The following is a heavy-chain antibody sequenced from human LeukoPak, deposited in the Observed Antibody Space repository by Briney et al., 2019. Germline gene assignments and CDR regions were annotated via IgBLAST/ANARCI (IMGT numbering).Heavy chain of an antibody. CDR3: VKDFVGADEF. CDR1: GFTLSSYW. V-gene: IGHV3-74*01. D-gene: IGHD1-26*01. CDR2: INEDGSTI. J-gene: IGHJ4*02. Sequence: PGGSLRLSCAASGFTLSSYWMHWVRQAPGKGLVWVSRINEDGSTINYADSVRGRFTISRDIAKNTLYLQMNSLRPEDTAVYYYVKDFVGADEFWGQGTLVTVSS.